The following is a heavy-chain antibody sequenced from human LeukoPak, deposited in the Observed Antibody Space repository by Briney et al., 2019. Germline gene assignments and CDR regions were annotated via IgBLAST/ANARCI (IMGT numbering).Heavy chain of an antibody. CDR2: ISYDGSNK. D-gene: IGHD3-22*01. CDR3: ARATYYYDSSGYIPFGY. CDR1: GFTFSSYA. Sequence: PGGSLRLSCAASGFTFSSYAMHWVRQAPGKGLEWVAVISYDGSNKYYADSVKGRFTISRDNPKNTLYLQMNSLRAEDTAVYYCARATYYYDSSGYIPFGYWGQGTLVTVSS. V-gene: IGHV3-30-3*01. J-gene: IGHJ4*02.